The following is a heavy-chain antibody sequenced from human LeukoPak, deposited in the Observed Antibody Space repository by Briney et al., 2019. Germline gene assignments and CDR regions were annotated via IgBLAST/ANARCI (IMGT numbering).Heavy chain of an antibody. D-gene: IGHD1-20*01. Sequence: GGSLRLSCAASGITFSTYGMHWVRQAPGKGLEWVAVIWYDGSKKYYADSVKGRFTISRDNSKNTLFLQMDSLRDDDTAVYYCARGNWNQASKFDYWGQGILVTVSS. CDR1: GITFSTYG. CDR3: ARGNWNQASKFDY. CDR2: IWYDGSKK. J-gene: IGHJ4*02. V-gene: IGHV3-33*01.